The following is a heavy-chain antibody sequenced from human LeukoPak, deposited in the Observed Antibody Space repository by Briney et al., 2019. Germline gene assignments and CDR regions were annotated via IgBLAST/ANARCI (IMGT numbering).Heavy chain of an antibody. CDR1: GFTFDDYA. D-gene: IGHD1-14*01. J-gene: IGHJ4*02. CDR3: SRDPRNLDY. Sequence: GGSLSLSCAASGFTFDDYAMHWVRHAPGKGLEWVSGISWNSGSIGYADSVKGRFTISRDNAKNSLYLQMNSLRAEDTAVYYCSRDPRNLDYWGQGTLVTVSS. V-gene: IGHV3-9*01. CDR2: ISWNSGSI.